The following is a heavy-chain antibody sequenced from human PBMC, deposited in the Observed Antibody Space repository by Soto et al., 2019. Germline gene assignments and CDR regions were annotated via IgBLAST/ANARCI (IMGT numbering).Heavy chain of an antibody. CDR3: AGGDYYHRSGYSYFIHTMED. V-gene: IGHV4-39*01. CDR2: VYYGGST. J-gene: IGHJ4*01. D-gene: IGHD3-22*01. CDR1: GGSISSSSYY. Sequence: SETLSLTCTVSGGSISSSSYYWGWIRQPPGKGLEWIGNVYYGGSTYYNPSLKSRVTISVETSKSQFSLKLSSVTAADTAVYYCAGGDYYHRSGYSYFIHTMEDWGPGAPAAVPS.